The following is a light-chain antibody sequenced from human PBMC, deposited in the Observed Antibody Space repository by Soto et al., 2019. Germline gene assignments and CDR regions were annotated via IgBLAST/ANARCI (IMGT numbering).Light chain of an antibody. J-gene: IGKJ4*01. V-gene: IGKV1-39*01. Sequence: QMTQSPYSLFASVGDRVTITCRASQSISSHLNWYQQKVGQTRRLLIYAASTLQSEVPPRFSSSGSGTEFTLTISDLQREDVATFYCQQSQSAPITFGGGTKIQI. CDR2: AAS. CDR1: QSISSH. CDR3: QQSQSAPIT.